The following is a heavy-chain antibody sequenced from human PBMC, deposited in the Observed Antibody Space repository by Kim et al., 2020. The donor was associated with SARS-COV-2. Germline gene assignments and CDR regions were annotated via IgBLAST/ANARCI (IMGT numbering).Heavy chain of an antibody. V-gene: IGHV3-21*01. D-gene: IGHD2-2*02. CDR3: ARSYCSSTSCYIPDWYFDL. CDR2: ISSSSSYI. Sequence: GGSLRLSCAASGFTFSSYSMNWVRQAPGKGLEWVSSISSSSSYIYYADSVKGRFTISRDNAKNSLYLQMNSLRAEDTAVYYCARSYCSSTSCYIPDWYFDLWGRGTLVTVSS. J-gene: IGHJ2*01. CDR1: GFTFSSYS.